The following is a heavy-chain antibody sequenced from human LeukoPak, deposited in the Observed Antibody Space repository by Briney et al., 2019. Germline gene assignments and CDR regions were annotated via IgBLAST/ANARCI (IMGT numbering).Heavy chain of an antibody. V-gene: IGHV3-23*01. CDR3: AKTPDPLYSYGSDESY. J-gene: IGHJ4*02. CDR2: ISGSGGST. D-gene: IGHD5-18*01. CDR1: GFTFNSYA. Sequence: GGSLRLSCAASGFTFNSYAMSWVRQAPGKGLEWVSAISGSGGSTYYADSVKGRFTISRDNSKNTLYLQMNSLRAEDTAVYYCAKTPDPLYSYGSDESYWGQGTLVTVSS.